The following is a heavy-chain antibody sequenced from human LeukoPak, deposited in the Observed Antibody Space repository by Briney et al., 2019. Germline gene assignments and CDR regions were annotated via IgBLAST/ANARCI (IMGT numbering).Heavy chain of an antibody. CDR3: VRLTAYSGYVLMGFEY. CDR1: GYTFSSYG. V-gene: IGHV1-18*01. J-gene: IGHJ4*02. CDR2: ISAYSGKT. D-gene: IGHD5-12*01. Sequence: ASMKVSCKASGYTFSSYGITWVRQAPGQGLEWMGWISAYSGKTNSAQKLQGRVTLTTDTSTSTAYMELRSLRSDDTAVYYCVRLTAYSGYVLMGFEYWGQGTLVTVSS.